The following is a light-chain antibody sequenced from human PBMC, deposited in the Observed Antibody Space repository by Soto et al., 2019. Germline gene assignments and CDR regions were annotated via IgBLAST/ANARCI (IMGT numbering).Light chain of an antibody. Sequence: DIVMTQSPLSLPVTPGEPASISCRSSQSLLHSNGYNYLVWYLQKPGQSPQLLIYLGSNRASGVPDRFSGSGSGRDFTLKISRVEAEDVGVYYCMPALQPPGTFGQGTKVEIK. CDR3: MPALQPPGT. J-gene: IGKJ1*01. V-gene: IGKV2-28*01. CDR1: QSLLHSNGYNY. CDR2: LGS.